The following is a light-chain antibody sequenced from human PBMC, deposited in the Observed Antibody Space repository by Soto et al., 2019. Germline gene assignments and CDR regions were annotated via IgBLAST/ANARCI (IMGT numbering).Light chain of an antibody. Sequence: DIQMTQSPSTLSASVGDKVTITCRASQSISSWLAWYQQKPGKAPKLLIYDASSLARGVQSRFSGSGSETEFTLTISSLQPDDFATYYCQQYNSYSHTFGQGTKLEIK. CDR3: QQYNSYSHT. CDR1: QSISSW. V-gene: IGKV1-5*01. J-gene: IGKJ2*01. CDR2: DAS.